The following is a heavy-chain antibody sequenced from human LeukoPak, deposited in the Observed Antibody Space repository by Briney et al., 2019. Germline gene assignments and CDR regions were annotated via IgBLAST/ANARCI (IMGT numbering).Heavy chain of an antibody. CDR2: IKQDGSEK. D-gene: IGHD3-3*01. V-gene: IGHV3-7*01. Sequence: PGGSLRLSCAASGFTFSSYWMNWVRQAPGKGLEWVANIKQDGSEKYYVDSVQGRFTISRDNAKNSLYLQMNSLRAEDTAVYYCARSSFWSGYANDYWGQGTLVTVSS. CDR3: ARSSFWSGYANDY. J-gene: IGHJ4*02. CDR1: GFTFSSYW.